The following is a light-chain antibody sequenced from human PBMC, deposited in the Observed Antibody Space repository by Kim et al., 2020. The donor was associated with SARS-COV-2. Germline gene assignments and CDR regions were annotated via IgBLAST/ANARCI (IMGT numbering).Light chain of an antibody. CDR2: YVS. Sequence: GQAGTISCKGTSSDSGGYDFVSWYQQHPGKAPKLMIYYVSMRPSGVPDRFSGSKSGNTASLTVSGLQAEDEADYYCFSYAGSFTWVFGGGTQLTVL. CDR3: FSYAGSFTWV. CDR1: SSDSGGYDF. V-gene: IGLV2-11*03. J-gene: IGLJ3*02.